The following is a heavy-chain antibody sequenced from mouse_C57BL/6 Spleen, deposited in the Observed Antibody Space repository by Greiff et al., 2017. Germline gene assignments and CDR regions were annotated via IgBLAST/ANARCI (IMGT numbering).Heavy chain of an antibody. CDR2: INPRTGGT. J-gene: IGHJ4*01. CDR3: ARSDDGYSYAMDY. CDR1: GYSFTGYY. V-gene: IGHV1-42*01. Sequence: EVQLQQSGPELVKPGASVKISCKASGYSFTGYYMNWVKQSPEQSLEWIGEINPRTGGTTYNQKFKAKATLTVDKSSSTAYMQVKSLTSEDSAVYYGARSDDGYSYAMDYWGQGTSVTVSS. D-gene: IGHD2-3*01.